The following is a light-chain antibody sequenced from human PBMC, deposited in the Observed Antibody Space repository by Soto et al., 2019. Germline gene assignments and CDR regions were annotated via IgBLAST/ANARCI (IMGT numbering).Light chain of an antibody. J-gene: IGKJ1*01. V-gene: IGKV1-5*03. CDR1: QSISTY. CDR2: KAS. Sequence: DIQMTQSPSTLSASVGDRVAITCRASQSISTYLAWYQQKPGKAPKLLIYKASSLESGVPSRFSGSGSGAEFTLTISSLQPDDFATYYCQQYNTYSRTSGQGTNV. CDR3: QQYNTYSRT.